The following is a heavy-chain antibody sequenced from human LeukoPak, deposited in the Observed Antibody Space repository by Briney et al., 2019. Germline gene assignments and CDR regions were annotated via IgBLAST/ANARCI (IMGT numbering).Heavy chain of an antibody. J-gene: IGHJ4*02. CDR1: GGSISSYY. CDR3: ARWTAAAGPFDY. Sequence: SETLSLTCTVSGGSISSYYWSWIRQPPGKGLEWIGYIYYSGSTNYNPSLKSRVTISVDTSKNQFSLKLSSVTAADTAAYYCARWTAAAGPFDYWGQGTLVTVSS. V-gene: IGHV4-59*01. CDR2: IYYSGST. D-gene: IGHD6-13*01.